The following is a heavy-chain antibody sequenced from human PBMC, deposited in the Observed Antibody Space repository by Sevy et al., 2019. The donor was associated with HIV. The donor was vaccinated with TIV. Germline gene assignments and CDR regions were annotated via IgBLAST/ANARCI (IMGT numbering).Heavy chain of an antibody. Sequence: GSLRLSCAASGFTFSSYSMNWVRQAPGKGLEWVSSISSSSSYIYYADSVKGRFTISRDNAKNSLYLQMNSLRAEDTAVYYCAREDDYGDSGGYAAFDIWGQGTMVTVSS. D-gene: IGHD4-17*01. V-gene: IGHV3-21*01. J-gene: IGHJ3*02. CDR2: ISSSSSYI. CDR1: GFTFSSYS. CDR3: AREDDYGDSGGYAAFDI.